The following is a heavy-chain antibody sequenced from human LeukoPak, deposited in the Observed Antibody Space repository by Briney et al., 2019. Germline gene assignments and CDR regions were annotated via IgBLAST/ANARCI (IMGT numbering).Heavy chain of an antibody. CDR3: ARATTDYYGLGESFDI. J-gene: IGHJ3*02. D-gene: IGHD3-10*01. CDR2: IYHSGST. V-gene: IGHV4-4*02. Sequence: SGTLSLTCAVSGGSISSSNWWSWVRQPPGKGLEWIGEIYHSGSTNYNPSLKSRVTISVDKSKNQFSLKLSSVTAADTAVYYCARATTDYYGLGESFDIWGQGTMVTVSS. CDR1: GGSISSSNW.